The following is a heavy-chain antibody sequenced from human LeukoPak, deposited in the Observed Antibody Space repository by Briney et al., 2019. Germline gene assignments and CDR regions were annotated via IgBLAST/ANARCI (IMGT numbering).Heavy chain of an antibody. Sequence: PGGSLRLSCAASGFTFSSYGMHWVRQAPGKGLEWVAVIWYDGSNKYYADSVKGRFTISRDNSENTLYLQMNSLRAEDSAVYYCAKGGYSYGYFDYWGQGILVTVSS. CDR1: GFTFSSYG. CDR3: AKGGYSYGYFDY. CDR2: IWYDGSNK. D-gene: IGHD5-18*01. J-gene: IGHJ4*02. V-gene: IGHV3-33*06.